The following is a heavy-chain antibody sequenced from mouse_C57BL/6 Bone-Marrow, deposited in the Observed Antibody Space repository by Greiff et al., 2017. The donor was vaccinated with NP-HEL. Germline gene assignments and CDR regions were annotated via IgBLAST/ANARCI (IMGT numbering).Heavy chain of an antibody. D-gene: IGHD2-5*01. CDR1: GFTFSNYW. J-gene: IGHJ4*01. V-gene: IGHV6-3*01. CDR2: IRLKSDNYAT. Sequence: EVHLVESGGGLVQPGGSMKLSCVASGFTFSNYWMNWVRQSPEKGLEWVAQIRLKSDNYATHYAESVKGRFTISRDDSKSSVYLPMNNLRAEDTGIYYCTGLSNYNYAMDYWGQGTSVTVSS. CDR3: TGLSNYNYAMDY.